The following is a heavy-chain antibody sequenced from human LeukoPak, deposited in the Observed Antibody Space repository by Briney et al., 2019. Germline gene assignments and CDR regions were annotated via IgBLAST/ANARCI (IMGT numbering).Heavy chain of an antibody. CDR1: GFTFDDYA. Sequence: GGSLRLSCAASGFTFDDYAMHWVRQAPGKGLEWVSLISWDGYTTYYSDSVKGRFTISRDNNKNALYLQMKSLRAEDTALYYCTKDLLPSWNHESSGYYQGFGMDVWGQGTTVTVSS. CDR2: ISWDGYTT. V-gene: IGHV3-43D*03. CDR3: TKDLLPSWNHESSGYYQGFGMDV. D-gene: IGHD3-22*01. J-gene: IGHJ6*02.